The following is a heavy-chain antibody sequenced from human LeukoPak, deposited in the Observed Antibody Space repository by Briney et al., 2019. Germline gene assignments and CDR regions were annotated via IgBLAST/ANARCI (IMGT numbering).Heavy chain of an antibody. CDR1: GGSISGYY. Sequence: SETPSLTCTVSGGSISGYYWSWIRQPPGKGLEWIGYIYYSGSTTYNPSLKSRVTISVDTSKNQFSLKLSSVTAADTAVYYCARQASCSSTRCNPYDYWGQGTLVTVSS. CDR3: ARQASCSSTRCNPYDY. CDR2: IYYSGST. V-gene: IGHV4-59*08. D-gene: IGHD2-2*01. J-gene: IGHJ4*02.